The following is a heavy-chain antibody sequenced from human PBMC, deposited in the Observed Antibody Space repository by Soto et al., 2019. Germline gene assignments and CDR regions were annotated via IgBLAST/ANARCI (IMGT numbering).Heavy chain of an antibody. CDR1: GGSFSGYY. CDR3: ASSYYDFWSGSLYYGMDV. CDR2: INHSGST. V-gene: IGHV4-34*01. Sequence: SETLSLTCAVYGGSFSGYYWSWIRQPPGKGLEWIGEINHSGSTNYNPSLKSRVTISVDTSKNQFSLKLSSVTAADTAVYYCASSYYDFWSGSLYYGMDVWGQGTTVTVSS. D-gene: IGHD3-3*01. J-gene: IGHJ6*02.